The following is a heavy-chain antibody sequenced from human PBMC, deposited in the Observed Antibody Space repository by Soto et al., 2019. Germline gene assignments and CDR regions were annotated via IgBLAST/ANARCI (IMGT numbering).Heavy chain of an antibody. CDR2: INHSGST. D-gene: IGHD5-12*01. Sequence: QVQLQQWGAGLLKPSETLSLTCAVYGGSFSGYYWSWIRQPPGKGLEWIGEINHSGSTNYNPSLKSRVTLSVETSKNQFSLKLSSVTAADTAVYYCARGLRWLQPNGGMDVWGQGTTVTVSS. J-gene: IGHJ6*02. V-gene: IGHV4-34*01. CDR1: GGSFSGYY. CDR3: ARGLRWLQPNGGMDV.